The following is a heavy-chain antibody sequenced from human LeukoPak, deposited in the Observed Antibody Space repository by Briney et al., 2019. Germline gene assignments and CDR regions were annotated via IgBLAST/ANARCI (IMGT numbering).Heavy chain of an antibody. CDR1: GGSISSGGYY. D-gene: IGHD6-13*01. CDR2: IYYSGST. J-gene: IGHJ3*02. CDR3: ARHGIDGYSSSGGNAFDI. V-gene: IGHV4-39*07. Sequence: SQTLSLTCTVSGGSISSGGYYWSWIRQPPGKGLEWIGSIYYSGSTYYNPSLKSRVTISVDTSKNQFSLKLSSVTAADTAVYYCARHGIDGYSSSGGNAFDIWGQGTMVTVSS.